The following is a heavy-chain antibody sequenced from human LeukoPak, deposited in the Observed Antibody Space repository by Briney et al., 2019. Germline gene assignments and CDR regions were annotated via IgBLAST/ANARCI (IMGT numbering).Heavy chain of an antibody. CDR2: IKQGGSEK. D-gene: IGHD3-9*01. CDR1: GFTFSDYW. CDR3: AKGGDFYDILTDY. J-gene: IGHJ4*02. Sequence: GGSLRLSCAASGFTFSDYWMSWVRQAPGKGLEWVANIKQGGSEKNYVDSVKGRFTISRDNSKNTLYLQMNSLRAEDTAVYYCAKGGDFYDILTDYWGQGTLVTVSS. V-gene: IGHV3-7*03.